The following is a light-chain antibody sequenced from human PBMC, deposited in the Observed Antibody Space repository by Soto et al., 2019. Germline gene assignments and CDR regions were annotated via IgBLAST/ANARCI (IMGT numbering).Light chain of an antibody. V-gene: IGKV3-15*01. CDR2: DAS. CDR3: QQNKDWPGT. Sequence: EIVLTQSSATLSLSPGERATLSCRASQSIRSYLAWYLQKPGQAPRLLIYDASSRATGVPVRFSGSGSGTEFTLTISSLQSEDFGVYYCQQNKDWPGTFGQGTKVDIK. J-gene: IGKJ1*01. CDR1: QSIRSY.